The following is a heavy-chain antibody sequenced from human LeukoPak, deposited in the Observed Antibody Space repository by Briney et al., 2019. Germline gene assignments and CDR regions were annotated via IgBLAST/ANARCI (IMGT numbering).Heavy chain of an antibody. CDR1: GGTFSSYA. D-gene: IGHD4-17*01. Sequence: SVKVSCKASGGTFSSYAISWVRQAPGQGLEWMGGIIPIFGTANYAQKFQGRVTITTDESTSTAYMELSSLRSEDTAVYYCARDYGDYRKSWFDPWGQGTQVTVSS. J-gene: IGHJ5*02. CDR3: ARDYGDYRKSWFDP. V-gene: IGHV1-69*05. CDR2: IIPIFGTA.